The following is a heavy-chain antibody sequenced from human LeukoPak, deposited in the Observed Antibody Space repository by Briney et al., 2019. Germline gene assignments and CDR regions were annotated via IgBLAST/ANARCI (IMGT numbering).Heavy chain of an antibody. J-gene: IGHJ3*02. CDR2: INQDESEK. D-gene: IGHD1-26*01. CDR1: GFTFSSYW. CDR3: TRLRYSGSYDWSAFDI. Sequence: PGGSLRLSCAASGFTFSSYWMTWVRQAPGMGPEFVANINQDESEKNYVDSVRGRFTISRDNSKNTAYLQMNSLKTEDTAVYYCTRLRYSGSYDWSAFDIWGQGTMVTVSS. V-gene: IGHV3-7*03.